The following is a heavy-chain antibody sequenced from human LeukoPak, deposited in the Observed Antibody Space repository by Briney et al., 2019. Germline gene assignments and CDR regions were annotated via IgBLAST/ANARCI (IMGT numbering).Heavy chain of an antibody. J-gene: IGHJ6*02. Sequence: ASVKVSCKASGYTFTSYYMHWVRQAPGQGLEWMGWISAYNGNTNYAQKLQGRVTMTTDTSTSTAYMELGSLRSDDTAVYYCARDGGLVIIGYYYGMDVWGQGTTVTVSS. CDR1: GYTFTSYY. CDR3: ARDGGLVIIGYYYGMDV. V-gene: IGHV1-18*04. CDR2: ISAYNGNT. D-gene: IGHD3/OR15-3a*01.